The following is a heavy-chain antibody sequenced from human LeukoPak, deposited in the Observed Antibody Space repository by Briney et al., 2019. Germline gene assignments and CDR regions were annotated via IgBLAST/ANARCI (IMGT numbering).Heavy chain of an antibody. D-gene: IGHD3-22*01. CDR2: IYSAGTT. CDR3: ARVLGYDSSGYYRGYFDY. CDR1: GFTVSNNY. Sequence: GGSLRLSCAACGFTVSNNYVRGVRHARGEALEWVSDIYSAGTTYYAEYVKGRFTISRQNPENTLFLQMNSLRAEDTAVYYCARVLGYDSSGYYRGYFDYWGQGTLVTVSS. V-gene: IGHV3-53*04. J-gene: IGHJ4*02.